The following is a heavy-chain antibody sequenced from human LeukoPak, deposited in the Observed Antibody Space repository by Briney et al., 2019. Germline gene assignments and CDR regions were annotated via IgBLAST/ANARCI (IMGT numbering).Heavy chain of an antibody. V-gene: IGHV4-59*01. Sequence: SETLSLTCTVSGGSLTSYYRNWIRQPPGKGLEWIGYSYYSGHTNYNPSLKSRVTISVDTSKKQSSLKLSSVTAADTAVYYCARRSDYMDYWGQGTLVTVSS. J-gene: IGHJ4*02. CDR1: GGSLTSYY. CDR3: ARRSDYMDY. CDR2: SYYSGHT.